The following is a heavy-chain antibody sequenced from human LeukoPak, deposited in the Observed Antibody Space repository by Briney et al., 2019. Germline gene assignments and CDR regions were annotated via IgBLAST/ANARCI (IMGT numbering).Heavy chain of an antibody. CDR1: GGSISSSSYY. V-gene: IGHV4-39*07. D-gene: IGHD3-22*01. J-gene: IGHJ4*02. CDR3: ARVSSGYHYVDY. CDR2: IYYSGST. Sequence: SETLSLTCTVSGGSISSSSYYWGWIRQPPGKGLEWIGSIYYSGSTYYNPSLKSRVTISVDTSKNQFSLKLSSVTAADTAVYYCARVSSGYHYVDYWGQGTLVTVSS.